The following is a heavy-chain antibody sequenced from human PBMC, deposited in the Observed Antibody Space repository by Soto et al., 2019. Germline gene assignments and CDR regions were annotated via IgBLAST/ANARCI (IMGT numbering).Heavy chain of an antibody. CDR1: GFTLNNYW. CDR2: INGDATST. J-gene: IGHJ6*02. Sequence: QLVESGGGLVQPGGSLRLSCAASGFTLNNYWMHWVRQAPGMGLVWVSRINGDATSTSYADSVKGRFTISRDNARNTLYLQMNGLRAEDTALYYWAGGDLAAKTFFYYYGMDLWGRGPRSPSP. CDR3: AGGDLAAKTFFYYYGMDL. V-gene: IGHV3-74*01. D-gene: IGHD6-13*01.